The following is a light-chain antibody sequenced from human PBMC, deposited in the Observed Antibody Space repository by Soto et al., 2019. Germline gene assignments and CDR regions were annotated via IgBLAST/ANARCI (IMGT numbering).Light chain of an antibody. V-gene: IGKV3-15*01. Sequence: EIVMTQSPATLSVSPGGRATLPCRASQSVSSNLAWYQQKPGQAPRLLIYGASTRATGFPARFSGSGSGTEFTLTISSLQSEDFAVYYCQQYKNWPLTFGGGTRVEIK. CDR1: QSVSSN. CDR2: GAS. CDR3: QQYKNWPLT. J-gene: IGKJ4*01.